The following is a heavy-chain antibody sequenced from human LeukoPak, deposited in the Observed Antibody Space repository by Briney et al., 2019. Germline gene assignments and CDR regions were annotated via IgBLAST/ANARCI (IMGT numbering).Heavy chain of an antibody. CDR3: ARGSRFDY. D-gene: IGHD3-10*01. CDR2: ISYDGSNK. V-gene: IGHV3-30*03. J-gene: IGHJ4*02. Sequence: AGRSLRLSCAASGFTFSSYGMHWVRQAPGKGLEWVAVISYDGSNKYYADSVKGRFTISRDNSKSTLYLQMNSLRAEDTAVYYCARGSRFDYWGQGTLVTVSS. CDR1: GFTFSSYG.